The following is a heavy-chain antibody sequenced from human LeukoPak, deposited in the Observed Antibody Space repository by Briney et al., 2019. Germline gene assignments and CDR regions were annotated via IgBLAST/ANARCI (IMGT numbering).Heavy chain of an antibody. V-gene: IGHV3-23*01. J-gene: IGHJ4*02. CDR1: GFTFTNYA. Sequence: GGSLRLSCAASGFTFTNYAMSWVRQAPGKGLEWLSSISSSGGSTYYADSVKGRFTISRDNSKNTLYLQMNSLRAEDTAVYYCARLDGYNYGAFDYWGQGTLVTVSS. D-gene: IGHD5-24*01. CDR2: ISSSGGST. CDR3: ARLDGYNYGAFDY.